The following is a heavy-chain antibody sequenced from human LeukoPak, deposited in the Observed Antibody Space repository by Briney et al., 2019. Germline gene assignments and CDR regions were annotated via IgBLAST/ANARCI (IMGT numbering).Heavy chain of an antibody. CDR2: TSDRGDYT. D-gene: IGHD1-7*01. CDR1: GFTFTSYS. J-gene: IGHJ4*02. V-gene: IGHV3-23*01. Sequence: PGGSLRLSCAASGFTFTSYSMSWVRRAPGKGQEWVSGTSDRGDYTYYADSVKGRFTISRDSSKNTLFLQMNSLRAEDTALYFCARKAQYNGHYPLDYWGQGTLVTVSS. CDR3: ARKAQYNGHYPLDY.